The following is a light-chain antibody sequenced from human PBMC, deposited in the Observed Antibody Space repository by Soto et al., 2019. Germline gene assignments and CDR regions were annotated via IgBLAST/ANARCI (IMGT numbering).Light chain of an antibody. CDR2: EVT. J-gene: IGLJ1*01. V-gene: IGLV2-14*01. Sequence: QSVLAHPASVSGSPGQSITISCTGASSDVGGYDFVSWYQHHPGTPPKLIIYEVTHRPSGVSHRFSGSKSASTASLTISGLQVEDEADYFCGSYSSTTTREVFGTGTRVTVL. CDR3: GSYSSTTTREV. CDR1: SSDVGGYDF.